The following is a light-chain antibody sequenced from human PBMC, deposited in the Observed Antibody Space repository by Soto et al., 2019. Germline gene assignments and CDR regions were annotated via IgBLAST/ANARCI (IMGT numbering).Light chain of an antibody. Sequence: DIQMTQSPSTLSASVGDRVTITCRASQSISSWLAWYQQRPGKAPNLLIYKASSLESGVPSRFSGSGSGTEFTLSISSLQPDDLANYYCQQYNTYPWTFGQGTKVEIK. V-gene: IGKV1-5*03. CDR3: QQYNTYPWT. CDR1: QSISSW. J-gene: IGKJ1*01. CDR2: KAS.